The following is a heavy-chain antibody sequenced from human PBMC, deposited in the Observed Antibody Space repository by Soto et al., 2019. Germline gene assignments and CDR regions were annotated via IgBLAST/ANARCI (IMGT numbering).Heavy chain of an antibody. Sequence: GGSLRLSCASSVCTFSTYAMSCVRQAPGKWLEWVSSIGGSGGSTYYADSVKGRFTISRDNPKNTLYLQMNSLRAEDTAVYYCAKARNYYDSSAYVYYFECWGQGTLVKVSS. D-gene: IGHD3-22*01. CDR2: IGGSGGST. V-gene: IGHV3-23*01. CDR1: VCTFSTYA. J-gene: IGHJ4*02. CDR3: AKARNYYDSSAYVYYFEC.